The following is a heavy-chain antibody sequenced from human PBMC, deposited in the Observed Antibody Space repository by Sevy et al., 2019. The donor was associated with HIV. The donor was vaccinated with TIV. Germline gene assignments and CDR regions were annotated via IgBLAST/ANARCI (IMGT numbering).Heavy chain of an antibody. CDR3: ARVPDSGGRGRADY. D-gene: IGHD1-26*01. Sequence: GGSLRLSCAASGFSFNTYTFYWVRQAPGEGLEWISSISSSGVYEYYADSVRGRFTISRDNAKNSLSLQTNGLRVEETGVYYCARVPDSGGRGRADYWGQGTRVTVSS. CDR1: GFSFNTYT. V-gene: IGHV3-21*01. J-gene: IGHJ4*02. CDR2: ISSSGVYE.